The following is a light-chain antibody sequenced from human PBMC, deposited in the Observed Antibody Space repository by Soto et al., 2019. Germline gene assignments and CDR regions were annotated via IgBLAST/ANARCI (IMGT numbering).Light chain of an antibody. CDR2: DHD. V-gene: IGLV1-51*01. J-gene: IGLJ3*02. CDR3: ETWDSSLNTWV. CDR1: SSNIGNNY. Sequence: QSVLTQPPSVSAAPGQKVTISCSGSSSNIGNNYVSWYQQLPGTAPKVLIDDHDQRPSGIPDRFSASKSGTSATLAITGLQTGDEADYYCETWDSSLNTWVFGGGTQLTVL.